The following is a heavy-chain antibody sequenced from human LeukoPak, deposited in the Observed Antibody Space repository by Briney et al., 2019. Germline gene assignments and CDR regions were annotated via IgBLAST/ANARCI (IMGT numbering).Heavy chain of an antibody. CDR1: GGSISTYY. Sequence: SETLSLTCTVSGGSISTYYWSWIRQPPGKGLEWIGYIYYSGSTNYNPSLKSRVTISVDTSKNQFSLKLSSVTAADTAVCYCARVAGTLDYWGQGTLVTVSS. J-gene: IGHJ4*02. D-gene: IGHD1-14*01. CDR2: IYYSGST. CDR3: ARVAGTLDY. V-gene: IGHV4-59*01.